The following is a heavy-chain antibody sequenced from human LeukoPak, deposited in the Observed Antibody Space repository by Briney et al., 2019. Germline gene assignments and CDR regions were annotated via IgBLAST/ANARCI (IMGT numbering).Heavy chain of an antibody. CDR2: INHSGST. CDR1: GGSFNDYN. J-gene: IGHJ6*02. D-gene: IGHD6-13*01. CDR3: ASLSLPNSIAAAGTFVSLYYAMDV. Sequence: SETLSLTCAVYGGSFNDYNWTWVRQPLGKGLEWIGEINHSGSTNYNPSLKSRVTISVDTSKNQFSLKLNSVTAADTAVYYCASLSLPNSIAAAGTFVSLYYAMDVWGQGTTVTVSS. V-gene: IGHV4-34*01.